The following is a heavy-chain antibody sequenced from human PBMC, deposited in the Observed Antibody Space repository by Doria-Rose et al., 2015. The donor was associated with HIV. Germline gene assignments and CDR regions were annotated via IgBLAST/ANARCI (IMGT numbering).Heavy chain of an antibody. CDR2: MNPNSGNT. CDR3: ARGGLYSGTYYLIDY. Sequence: VQLVQSGAEVKKPGASVKVSCQASGYSFTSYDINWVRQATGQGLEWMGWMNPNSGNTGYAQKFQGRVTMTRSTSISTAYMDLSSLNSEDTAVYYCARGGLYSGTYYLIDYWGQGTRVTVSS. V-gene: IGHV1-8*01. D-gene: IGHD1-26*01. J-gene: IGHJ4*02. CDR1: GYSFTSYD.